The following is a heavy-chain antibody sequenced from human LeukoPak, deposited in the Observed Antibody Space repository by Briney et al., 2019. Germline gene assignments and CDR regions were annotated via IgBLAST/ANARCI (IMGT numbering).Heavy chain of an antibody. Sequence: VKVSCKASGYTFATYGFCWVRQAPGHGLEWMGWISANNGKTKFAQKFQGRVTMTTDTSTTTAYMELTSLRPEDTAVYYCAKVAGDRLDSWGQGTLVTVSS. CDR1: GYTFATYG. J-gene: IGHJ4*02. CDR3: AKVAGDRLDS. CDR2: ISANNGKT. V-gene: IGHV1-18*01. D-gene: IGHD6-13*01.